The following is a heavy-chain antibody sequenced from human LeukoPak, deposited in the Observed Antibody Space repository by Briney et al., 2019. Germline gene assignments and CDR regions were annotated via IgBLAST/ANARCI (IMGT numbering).Heavy chain of an antibody. D-gene: IGHD2-21*01. CDR2: IYPGDSDT. CDR3: AKSNSNYYYNYMDV. V-gene: IGHV5-51*01. J-gene: IGHJ6*03. Sequence: GESLKISCQGSGYNFTNYWIGWVRQMPGKGLEWMGIIYPGDSDTRYSPSFQGQVTISVDKSISTAYLQWSSLKASDTAMYYCAKSNSNYYYNYMDVWAKGTTATVSS. CDR1: GYNFTNYW.